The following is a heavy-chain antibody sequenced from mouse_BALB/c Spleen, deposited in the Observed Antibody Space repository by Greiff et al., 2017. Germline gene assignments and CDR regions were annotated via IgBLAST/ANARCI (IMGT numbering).Heavy chain of an antibody. CDR2: ISSGGSYT. D-gene: IGHD2-4*01. Sequence: EVKLVESGGGLVKPGGSLKLSCAASGFTSSSYAMSWVRQTPEKRLEWVATISSGGSYTYYPDSVKGRFTISRDNAKNTLYLQMSSLRSEDTAMYYCARHDYDGSWFAYWGQGTLVTVSA. CDR1: GFTSSSYA. CDR3: ARHDYDGSWFAY. V-gene: IGHV5-9-3*01. J-gene: IGHJ3*01.